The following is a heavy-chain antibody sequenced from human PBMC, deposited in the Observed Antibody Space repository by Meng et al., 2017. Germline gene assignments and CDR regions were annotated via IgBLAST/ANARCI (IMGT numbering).Heavy chain of an antibody. CDR1: FACGIYD. Sequence: FACGIYDMSWIRQDPGKGIECVTLTSYGASSKYYADSSKGRFNISRDKSQSTLFPQMNSMRVEATALYYCARARGGANYINWYFDLWGRGTLVTVSS. J-gene: IGHJ2*01. D-gene: IGHD4/OR15-4a*01. V-gene: IGHV3-30*17. CDR3: ARARGGANYINWYFDL. CDR2: TSYGASSK.